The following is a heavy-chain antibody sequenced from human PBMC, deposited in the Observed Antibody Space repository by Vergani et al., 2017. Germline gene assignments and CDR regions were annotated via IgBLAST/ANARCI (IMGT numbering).Heavy chain of an antibody. CDR1: GFTLGDYA. Sequence: VQLEESGGGVVQPGRSLRLSCSGSGFTLGDYAMTWVRQAPGKGLEWVAFIWSKPYGGTTEYAASVIGRFTISRDDSKAIAYLQMNSLKTEDTAVYYCTTGFPGSSWSTYWGQGTLVTVSS. V-gene: IGHV3-49*04. CDR3: TTGFPGSSWSTY. D-gene: IGHD6-13*01. CDR2: IWSKPYGGTT. J-gene: IGHJ4*01.